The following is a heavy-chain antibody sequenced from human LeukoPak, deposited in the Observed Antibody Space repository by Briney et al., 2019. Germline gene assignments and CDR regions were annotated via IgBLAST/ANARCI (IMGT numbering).Heavy chain of an antibody. CDR2: IFYSGST. CDR1: GGSISSSSYY. Sequence: PSETLSLTCIVSGGSISSSSYYWGWIRQPPGKGLEWIGNIFYSGSTYYNPSLKGRVTISVDTSNNQFSLNLSSVTAVDTAVYYCARRGKYCTSTTCYGFDPWGQGTLVTVSS. V-gene: IGHV4-39*01. CDR3: ARRGKYCTSTTCYGFDP. J-gene: IGHJ5*02. D-gene: IGHD2-2*01.